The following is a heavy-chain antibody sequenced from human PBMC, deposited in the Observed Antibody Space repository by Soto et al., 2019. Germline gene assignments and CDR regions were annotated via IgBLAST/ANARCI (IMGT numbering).Heavy chain of an antibody. CDR2: ISSSGVYI. J-gene: IGHJ6*02. CDR1: GFSFTHYT. V-gene: IGHV3-21*01. CDR3: GRANCGFWIRLSNYFGMDA. Sequence: EVQLVESGGGLVKPGGSLRVSCAASGFSFTHYTMNWVRQAPGKGLEWVSAISSSGVYIYYADSVQGRFTISRDNAMNSLYQQRDSLGAEDKAVYYCGRANCGFWIRLSNYFGMDAWGQGTTVTLSS. D-gene: IGHD3-3*01.